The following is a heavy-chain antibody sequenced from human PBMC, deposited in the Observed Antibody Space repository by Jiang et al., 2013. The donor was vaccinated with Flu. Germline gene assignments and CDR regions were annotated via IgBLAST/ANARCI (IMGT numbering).Heavy chain of an antibody. D-gene: IGHD4-11*01. V-gene: IGHV3-9*02. CDR1: GFTSSPDYA. J-gene: IGHJ4*02. CDR3: AKEMFSSDSKALFDYRALFDS. Sequence: VQLVESGGGLVEPGRSLRLSCAASGFTSSPDYAMHWVRQAPGKGLEWVSGISWNSATIHYADSVEGRFTISRDNARNSLYLQINSLIAEDTAVYFCAKEMFSSDSKALFDYRALFDSWGQGALVTVSS. CDR2: ISWNSATI.